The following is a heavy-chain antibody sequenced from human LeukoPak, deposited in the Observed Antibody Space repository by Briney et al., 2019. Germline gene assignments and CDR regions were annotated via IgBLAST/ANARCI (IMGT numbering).Heavy chain of an antibody. D-gene: IGHD5-18*01. V-gene: IGHV3-23*01. J-gene: IGHJ5*02. CDR2: ISGNGGRT. CDR3: AKVRDLDTVLGRFDI. Sequence: GGSLRLSCAASGFTFSSYAMSWVRQAPGKGLEWVSVISGNGGRTYYADSVKGRFTISRDNSKNSLYLQMNSLRAEDTAVYYCAKVRDLDTVLGRFDIWGQGTLVTVSS. CDR1: GFTFSSYA.